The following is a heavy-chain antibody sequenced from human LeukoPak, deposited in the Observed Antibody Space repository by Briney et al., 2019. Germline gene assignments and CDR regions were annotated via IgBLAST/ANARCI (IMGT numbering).Heavy chain of an antibody. CDR1: GFTFSSYW. J-gene: IGHJ4*02. CDR3: ARDPTSYYYDSSGYVNY. CDR2: IKQDGSEK. D-gene: IGHD3-22*01. Sequence: GGSLRLSCAASGFTFSSYWMSWVRQAPGKGLEWVANIKQDGSEKYYVDSVKGRFTISRDNAKNSLYLQMNSLRAEDTAVYYCARDPTSYYYDSSGYVNYWGQGTLVTVSS. V-gene: IGHV3-7*01.